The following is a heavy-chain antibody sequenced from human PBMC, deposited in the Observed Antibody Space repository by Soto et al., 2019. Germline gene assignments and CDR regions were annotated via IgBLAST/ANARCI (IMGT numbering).Heavy chain of an antibody. V-gene: IGHV1-18*01. J-gene: IGHJ4*02. Sequence: SSVKVSCKASGYTYTSEGIRWVRQAPGQGLEWMGWISAYNGNTNYAQKLQGRVTMTTDTSTSTAYMELRSLRSDDTAVYYCARVHSSSWYPADFDYWGQGTLVTVSS. CDR2: ISAYNGNT. D-gene: IGHD6-13*01. CDR3: ARVHSSSWYPADFDY. CDR1: GYTYTSEG.